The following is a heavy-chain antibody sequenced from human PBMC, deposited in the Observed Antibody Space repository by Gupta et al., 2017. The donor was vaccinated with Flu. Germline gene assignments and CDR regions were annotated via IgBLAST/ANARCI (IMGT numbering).Heavy chain of an antibody. J-gene: IGHJ4*02. CDR1: GGSFSGYY. CDR2: INHSGST. D-gene: IGHD1-26*01. CDR3: ARGRIVGATRFDY. V-gene: IGHV4-34*01. Sequence: QVQLQQWGAGLLKPSETLPLTCAVHGGSFSGYYWSWIRQPPGKGLEWIGEINHSGSTNYNPSLKSRVTISVDTSKNQFSLKLSSVTAADTAVYYCARGRIVGATRFDYWGQGTLVTVSS.